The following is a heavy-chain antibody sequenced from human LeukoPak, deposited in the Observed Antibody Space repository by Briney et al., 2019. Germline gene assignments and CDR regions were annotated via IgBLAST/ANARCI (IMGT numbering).Heavy chain of an antibody. J-gene: IGHJ6*02. CDR2: ISSSSSYI. CDR3: ARDLVYYYGMDV. Sequence: GGSLRLSCAASGFTFSSYSMNWVRQAPGKGLEWVSSISSSSSYIYYADSVKGRFTISRDNAKNSLYLQMNSLRAEDTAVYYCARDLVYYYGMDVWGQGTMVTVSS. CDR1: GFTFSSYS. D-gene: IGHD3-16*01. V-gene: IGHV3-21*01.